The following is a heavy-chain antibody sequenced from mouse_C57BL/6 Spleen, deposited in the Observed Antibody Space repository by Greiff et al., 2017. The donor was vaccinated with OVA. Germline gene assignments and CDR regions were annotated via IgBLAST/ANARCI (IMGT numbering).Heavy chain of an antibody. Sequence: VQLQQPGAELVKPGASVKLSCKASGYTFTSYWLQWVKQRPGQGLEWIGEIDPSDSYTNYNQKFKGKATLTVDTSSSTAYMQRSSLTSEDSAVYYCARSTWGYAMDYWGQGTSVTVSS. CDR3: ARSTWGYAMDY. D-gene: IGHD1-1*01. CDR1: GYTFTSYW. CDR2: IDPSDSYT. V-gene: IGHV1-50*01. J-gene: IGHJ4*01.